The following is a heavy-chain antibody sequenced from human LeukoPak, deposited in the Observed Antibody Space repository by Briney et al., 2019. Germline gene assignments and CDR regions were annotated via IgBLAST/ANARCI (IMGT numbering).Heavy chain of an antibody. CDR1: GFTFSDYY. CDR3: ARGVVAAGDY. D-gene: IGHD2-15*01. Sequence: GGSLRLSCAASGFTFSDYYMSWIRQAPGKGLEWVSYISTSSSYTNYADSVKGRFTISRDNAKNSLYLQMNSLRDEDTAVYYCARGVVAAGDYWGQGTLVTVSS. J-gene: IGHJ4*02. V-gene: IGHV3-11*06. CDR2: ISTSSSYT.